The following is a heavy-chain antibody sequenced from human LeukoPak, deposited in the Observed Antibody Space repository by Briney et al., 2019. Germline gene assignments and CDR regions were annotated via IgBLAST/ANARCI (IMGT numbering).Heavy chain of an antibody. CDR2: ISWNSGSI. J-gene: IGHJ4*02. V-gene: IGHV3-9*01. D-gene: IGHD3-9*01. CDR1: GFTFDDYA. Sequence: PGGSLRLSCAASGFTFDDYAMHWVRQAPGKGLEWVSGISWNSGSIGYADSVKGRFTISRDNAKNSLYLQMNSLRAEDTALYYCAKTGLRHFDWLLFYFDYWGQGTLVTVSS. CDR3: AKTGLRHFDWLLFYFDY.